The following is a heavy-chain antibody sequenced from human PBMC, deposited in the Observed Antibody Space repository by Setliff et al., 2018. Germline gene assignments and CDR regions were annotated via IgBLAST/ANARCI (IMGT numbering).Heavy chain of an antibody. J-gene: IGHJ4*02. CDR3: YTWLLYSSSWYRDH. V-gene: IGHV3-49*04. Sequence: GGSLRLSCTASGFAFGDYAMSWVRQAPGKGLEWIGLIKNKGYGETTEFAASVKGRFTISRDDSKSIAYLHMSSLKTEDTAVYYCYTWLLYSSSWYRDHWGQGTLVTVSS. D-gene: IGHD6-13*01. CDR2: IKNKGYGETT. CDR1: GFAFGDYA.